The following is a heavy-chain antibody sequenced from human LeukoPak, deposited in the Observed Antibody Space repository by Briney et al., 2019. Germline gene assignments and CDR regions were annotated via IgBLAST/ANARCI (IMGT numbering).Heavy chain of an antibody. J-gene: IGHJ6*03. Sequence: PGGSLRLSCAASGFAFSNFAMSWVRQAPGKGLEWVSAMSGSGDGTYYADSVKGRFTISRDNSKNTLYLQMNCLRAEDTAVYYCAKMMGQRLYDYCMDVWGKGTTVTVSS. V-gene: IGHV3-23*01. CDR1: GFAFSNFA. D-gene: IGHD3-16*01. CDR2: MSGSGDGT. CDR3: AKMMGQRLYDYCMDV.